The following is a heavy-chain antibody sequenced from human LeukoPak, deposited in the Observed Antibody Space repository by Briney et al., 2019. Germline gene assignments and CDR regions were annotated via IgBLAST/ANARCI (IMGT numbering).Heavy chain of an antibody. CDR2: IYHSGST. CDR1: GGSISSGGYS. D-gene: IGHD3-10*01. CDR3: ARIYYYGSEYYFDY. Sequence: SETLSLTCAVSGGSISSGGYSWSWIRQPPGKGLEWIGYIYHSGSTYYNPSLKSRVTISVDRSKNQFSLKLSSVTAADTAVYYCARIYYYGSEYYFDYWGQGTLVTVSS. V-gene: IGHV4-30-2*02. J-gene: IGHJ4*02.